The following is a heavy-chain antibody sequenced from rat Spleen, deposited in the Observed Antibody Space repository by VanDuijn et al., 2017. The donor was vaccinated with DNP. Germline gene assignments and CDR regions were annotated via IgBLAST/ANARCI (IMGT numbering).Heavy chain of an antibody. Sequence: EVQLQESGPGLVKPSQSLSLTCSVTGYSITSNYWGWIRKFPGNKMEWMAYISYSGSTGYNPSLKSRISITRDTSKNQFFLQLNSVTTEDTATYYCARSWGDDGYPPFAYWGQGTLVTVSS. CDR1: GYSITSNY. CDR2: ISYSGST. CDR3: ARSWGDDGYPPFAY. V-gene: IGHV3-1*01. D-gene: IGHD1-12*03. J-gene: IGHJ3*01.